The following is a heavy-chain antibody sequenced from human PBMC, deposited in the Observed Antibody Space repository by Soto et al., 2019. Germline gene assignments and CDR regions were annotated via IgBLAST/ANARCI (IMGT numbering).Heavy chain of an antibody. CDR2: ISYDGSNK. V-gene: IGHV3-30*18. CDR1: GFTFSSYG. CDR3: AKGHYSNYGHIDY. Sequence: QVQLVESGGGVVQPGRSLRLSCAASGFTFSSYGMHWVRQAPGKGLEWVAVISYDGSNKNFADSVKGRFTISRDNADNTLYLQMNSLRAEDTAVYYCAKGHYSNYGHIDYWGQGTLVTVSS. J-gene: IGHJ4*02. D-gene: IGHD4-4*01.